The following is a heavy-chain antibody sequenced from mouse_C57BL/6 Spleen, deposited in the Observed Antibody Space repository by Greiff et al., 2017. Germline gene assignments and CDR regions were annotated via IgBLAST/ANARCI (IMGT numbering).Heavy chain of an antibody. V-gene: IGHV1-55*01. CDR3: ARGANWDVDVNY. CDR2: IYPGSGGT. Sequence: QVQLQQPGAELVKPGASVKMSCKASGYTFPSYWIPWVKQRPGQGLEWIGEIYPGSGGTNYNKKFKGKATLTVDTSSSTASMQLSSLTSEDAAVDYCARGANWDVDVNYWGQGTTLTVSS. CDR1: GYTFPSYW. D-gene: IGHD4-1*01. J-gene: IGHJ2*01.